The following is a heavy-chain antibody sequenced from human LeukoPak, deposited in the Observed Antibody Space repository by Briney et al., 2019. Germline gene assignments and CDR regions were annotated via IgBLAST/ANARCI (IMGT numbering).Heavy chain of an antibody. CDR1: GGSISTYY. Sequence: PSETLSLTCTISGGSISTYYWSWIRQPPGKGLEWIGDVNHSGNTNSNPSLNYNPSLKSRVSISIDTSKNQFSLKLSSVTAADTAVYYCARGVWLXRDXXGQGXXVTV. J-gene: IGHJ4*02. V-gene: IGHV4-59*01. D-gene: IGHD6-19*01. CDR2: VNHSGNT. CDR3: ARGVWLXRDX.